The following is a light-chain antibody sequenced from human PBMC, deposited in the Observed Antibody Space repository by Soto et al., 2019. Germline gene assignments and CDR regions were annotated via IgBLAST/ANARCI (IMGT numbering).Light chain of an antibody. CDR2: QAS. J-gene: IGKJ2*01. Sequence: DIQITQSPSTLSASVGDRVTITCRASQSISSWLDWYQQKPGKAPKLLIYQASSLDSGVPSRFSGSGSGTEFTLTISSLQSDDFATYYCQQYNSYVYTFGQGTKLEIK. V-gene: IGKV1-5*03. CDR3: QQYNSYVYT. CDR1: QSISSW.